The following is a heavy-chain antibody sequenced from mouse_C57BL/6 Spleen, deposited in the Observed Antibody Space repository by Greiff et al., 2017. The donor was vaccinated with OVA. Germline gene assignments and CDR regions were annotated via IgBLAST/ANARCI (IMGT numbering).Heavy chain of an antibody. V-gene: IGHV1-80*01. Sequence: QVQLKESGAELVKPGASVKISCKASGYAFSSYWMNWVKQRPGKGLEWIGQIYPGDGDTNYNGKFKGKATLTADKSSSTAYMQLSSLTSEDSAVYFCASSSSSWFAYWGQGTLVTVSA. CDR2: IYPGDGDT. CDR3: ASSSSSWFAY. J-gene: IGHJ3*01. D-gene: IGHD1-1*01. CDR1: GYAFSSYW.